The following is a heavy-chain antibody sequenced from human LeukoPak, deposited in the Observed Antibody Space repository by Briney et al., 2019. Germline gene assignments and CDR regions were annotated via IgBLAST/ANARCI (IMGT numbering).Heavy chain of an antibody. CDR2: IWYDGSNK. V-gene: IGHV3-33*08. J-gene: IGHJ6*02. CDR3: ARRGPYCSGGSCYGTLDV. CDR1: GFTFSSYA. Sequence: GGSLRLSCSVSGFTFSSYAMHWVRQAPGKGLEWVAVIWYDGSNKYYADSVKGRFTISRDNSKNTLYLQMNSLRAEDTAVYYCARRGPYCSGGSCYGTLDVWGQGTTVTVSS. D-gene: IGHD2-15*01.